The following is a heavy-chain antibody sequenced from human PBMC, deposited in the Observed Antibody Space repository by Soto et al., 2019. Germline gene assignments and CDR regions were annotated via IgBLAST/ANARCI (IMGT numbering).Heavy chain of an antibody. CDR1: GYTFTSYG. D-gene: IGHD1-26*01. CDR2: ISAYNGNT. J-gene: IGHJ4*02. V-gene: IGHV1-18*04. Sequence: QVQLVQSGAEVKKPGASVKVSCKASGYTFTSYGISWVRQAPGQGLEWMGWISAYNGNTNYAQKLQRIVTMTTDTSTSTADMELGSLRSDDTAVYYCARDFVARYSGSYLGYWGQGTLVTVSS. CDR3: ARDFVARYSGSYLGY.